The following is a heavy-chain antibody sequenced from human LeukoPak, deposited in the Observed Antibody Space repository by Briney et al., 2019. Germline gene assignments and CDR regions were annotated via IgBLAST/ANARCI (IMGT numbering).Heavy chain of an antibody. Sequence: SETLSLTCTVSGGSIGTYSWNWIRQPPGKGLEWIGYIYYSGTTNYNPSLKSRVTISVDTSKNQFSLKLSSVTAADTAVYYCARNVEMATIDYYYYGMDVWGQGTTVTVSS. J-gene: IGHJ6*02. CDR2: IYYSGTT. D-gene: IGHD5-24*01. CDR3: ARNVEMATIDYYYYGMDV. V-gene: IGHV4-59*01. CDR1: GGSIGTYS.